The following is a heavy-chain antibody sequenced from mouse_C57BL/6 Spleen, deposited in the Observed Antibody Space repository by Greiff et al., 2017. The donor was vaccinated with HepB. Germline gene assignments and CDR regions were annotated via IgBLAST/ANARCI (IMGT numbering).Heavy chain of an antibody. CDR3: ARTGTGAMDY. D-gene: IGHD4-1*01. CDR2: ISSGSSTI. J-gene: IGHJ4*01. Sequence: EVMLVESGGGLVKPGGSLKLSCAASGFTFSDYGMHWVRQAPEKGLEWVAYISSGSSTIYYADTVKGRFTISRDNAKNTLFLQMTSLRSEDTAMYYCARTGTGAMDYWGQGTSVTVSS. CDR1: GFTFSDYG. V-gene: IGHV5-17*01.